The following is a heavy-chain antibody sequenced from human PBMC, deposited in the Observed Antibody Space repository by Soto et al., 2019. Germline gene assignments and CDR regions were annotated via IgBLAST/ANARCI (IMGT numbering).Heavy chain of an antibody. CDR1: GFPFSTYW. J-gene: IGHJ6*02. CDR2: INNDGSTT. CDR3: ASQGLYYYGLDV. Sequence: GSLRLSCAASGFPFSTYWMHWVRQAPGKGPVWVSRINNDGSTTRYADSVKGRFTISRDNAKNTLYLQMNSLRAEDTAVYYCASQGLYYYGLDVWGQGTTVTVSS. V-gene: IGHV3-74*01.